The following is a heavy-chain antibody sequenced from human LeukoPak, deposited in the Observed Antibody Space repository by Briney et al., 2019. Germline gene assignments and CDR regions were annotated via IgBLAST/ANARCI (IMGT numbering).Heavy chain of an antibody. CDR1: GFTFNSYE. Sequence: GGSLRLSCAASGFTFNSYEMYWVRQAPGKGLEWVSYISSSSSGSTISYADSVKGRFTISRDIAKNSLYLQMNTLRPDDTAVYYCAKGVKHIVVVTAQHFFDYWGQGTLVTVSS. CDR2: ISSSSSGSTI. D-gene: IGHD2-21*02. V-gene: IGHV3-48*03. J-gene: IGHJ4*02. CDR3: AKGVKHIVVVTAQHFFDY.